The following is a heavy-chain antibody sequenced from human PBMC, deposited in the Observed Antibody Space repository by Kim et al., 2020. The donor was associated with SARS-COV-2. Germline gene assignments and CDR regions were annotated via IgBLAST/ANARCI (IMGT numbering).Heavy chain of an antibody. D-gene: IGHD3-9*01. CDR1: GFTFSNAW. CDR3: TTDLTQRYFDWLLPFDY. Sequence: GGSLRLSCAASGFTFSNAWMSWVRQAPGKGLEWVGRIKSKTDGGTTDYAAPVKGRFTISRDDSKNTLYLQMNSLKTEYTAVYYCTTDLTQRYFDWLLPFDYWGQGTLVTVSS. J-gene: IGHJ4*02. V-gene: IGHV3-15*01. CDR2: IKSKTDGGTT.